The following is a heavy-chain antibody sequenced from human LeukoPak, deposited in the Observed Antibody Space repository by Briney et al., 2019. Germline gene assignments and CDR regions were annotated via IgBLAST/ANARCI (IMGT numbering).Heavy chain of an antibody. CDR3: TTDPTYYYDGSGYLDAYAIDY. CDR2: IKSKTDGGTT. Sequence: GGSLRLSCAASGFTFSNAWMSWVRQAPGKGLEWVGRIKSKTDGGTTDYAAPVKGRFTISRDDSKNTLYLQMNSLKTEDTAVYYCTTDPTYYYDGSGYLDAYAIDYWGQGTLVTVSS. J-gene: IGHJ4*02. D-gene: IGHD3-22*01. V-gene: IGHV3-15*01. CDR1: GFTFSNAW.